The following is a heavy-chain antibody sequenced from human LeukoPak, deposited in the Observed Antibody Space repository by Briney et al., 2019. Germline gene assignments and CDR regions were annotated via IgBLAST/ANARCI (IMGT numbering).Heavy chain of an antibody. Sequence: PGGSLRLSCAASGFTFSSYEMNWVRQAPRKGLEWVSSICSSSSYIFYAVSVKGRFTISRVNVKNSLYLQMNSLRAEDTAVYYCARSHSGGYTWGLGTLVTVSS. D-gene: IGHD3-22*01. CDR2: ICSSSSYI. V-gene: IGHV3-21*01. CDR1: GFTFSSYE. J-gene: IGHJ1*01. CDR3: ARSHSGGYT.